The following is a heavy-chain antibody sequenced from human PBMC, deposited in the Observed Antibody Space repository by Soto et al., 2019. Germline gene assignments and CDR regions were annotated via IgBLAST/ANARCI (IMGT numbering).Heavy chain of an antibody. J-gene: IGHJ3*01. CDR2: IIPSFGTA. V-gene: IGHV1-69*01. CDR1: GGTFNTYI. Sequence: QVQLVQSGAEVKKPGSSVKVSCKASGGTFNTYIITWVRQAPGQGLEWMGGIIPSFGTANYAPKFRGRFTIPPHGPTTTDSVEVRSLRSQDTAVYFCATVQTPRGVPPASPTPQAFVVWGQGTEVTVSS. CDR3: ATVQTPRGVPPASPTPQAFVV. D-gene: IGHD2-8*01.